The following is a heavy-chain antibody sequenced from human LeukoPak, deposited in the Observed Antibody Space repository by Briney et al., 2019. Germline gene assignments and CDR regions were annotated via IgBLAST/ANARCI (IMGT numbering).Heavy chain of an antibody. Sequence: GGSLRLSCEAAGFTASSYTMNWVRQAPGKGLEWVSFISRTTGSIYYADSVRGRFTISRDSAKNSVYLQMNSLRAEDTAIYYCARESILGTTTDYFDYWGQGTRVIVSS. V-gene: IGHV3-48*04. CDR2: ISRTTGSI. CDR1: GFTASSYT. J-gene: IGHJ4*02. CDR3: ARESILGTTTDYFDY. D-gene: IGHD1-26*01.